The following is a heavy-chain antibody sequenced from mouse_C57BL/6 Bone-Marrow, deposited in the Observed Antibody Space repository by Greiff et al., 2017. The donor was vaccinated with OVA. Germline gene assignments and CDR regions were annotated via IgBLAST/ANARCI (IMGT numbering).Heavy chain of an antibody. CDR1: GFSLTSYA. CDR2: IWTGGGT. V-gene: IGHV2-9-1*01. CDR3: ARAYGYDDYYAMDY. J-gene: IGHJ4*01. Sequence: QVQVVESGPGLVAPSQSLSITCTVSGFSLTSYAISWVRQPPGKGLEWLGVIWTGGGTNYNSALKSRLSISKDNSKSQVFLKMNSLQTDDTARYYCARAYGYDDYYAMDYWGQGTSVTVSS. D-gene: IGHD2-2*01.